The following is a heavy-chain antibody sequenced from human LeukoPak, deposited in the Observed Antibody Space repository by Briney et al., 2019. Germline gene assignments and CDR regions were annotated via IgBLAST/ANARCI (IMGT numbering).Heavy chain of an antibody. J-gene: IGHJ3*02. Sequence: SETLSLTCTVSGYSIRSGFYWGWIRQPPGKGLEWIGNIHHSGITYSTPSLKSRVTISVDTSKNQFYLKLSSVTAADTAVYYCARGQNYYDSSGYDAPDAFDIWGQGTMVTVSS. CDR2: IHHSGIT. V-gene: IGHV4-38-2*02. D-gene: IGHD3-22*01. CDR3: ARGQNYYDSSGYDAPDAFDI. CDR1: GYSIRSGFY.